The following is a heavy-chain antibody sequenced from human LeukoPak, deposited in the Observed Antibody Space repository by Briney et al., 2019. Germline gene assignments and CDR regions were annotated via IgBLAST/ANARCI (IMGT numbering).Heavy chain of an antibody. J-gene: IGHJ4*02. CDR2: IYYSGST. D-gene: IGHD2-2*01. CDR3: ARHGCSSTSCYDYFDY. CDR1: GGSISSYY. Sequence: SETLSLTCTVSGGSISSYYWGWIRQPPGKGLEWIGYIYYSGSTNYNPSLKSRVTISVDTSKNQFSLKLSSVTAADTAVYYCARHGCSSTSCYDYFDYWGQGTLVTVSS. V-gene: IGHV4-59*01.